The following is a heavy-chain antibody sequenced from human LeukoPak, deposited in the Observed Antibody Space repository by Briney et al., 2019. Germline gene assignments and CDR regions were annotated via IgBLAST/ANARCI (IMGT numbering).Heavy chain of an antibody. V-gene: IGHV1-46*01. CDR3: ATAVGATPAFDY. CDR2: IYPGGGST. D-gene: IGHD1-26*01. J-gene: IGHJ4*02. Sequence: ASVKVSCKASGYTFTSYYIHWVRQAPGQGLEWMGIIYPGGGSTSYAQKFQGRVTMTEDTSTDTAYMELSSLRSEDTAVYYCATAVGATPAFDYWGQGTLVTVSS. CDR1: GYTFTSYY.